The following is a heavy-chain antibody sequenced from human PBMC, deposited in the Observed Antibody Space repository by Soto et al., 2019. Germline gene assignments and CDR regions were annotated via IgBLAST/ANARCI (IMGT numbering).Heavy chain of an antibody. CDR3: ARGSGYDRAYYYYYGMDV. V-gene: IGHV1-69*01. CDR1: GGTFSSYA. CDR2: LIPIFGTA. D-gene: IGHD5-12*01. J-gene: IGHJ6*02. Sequence: QVQLVQSGAEVKKPGSSVKVSCKASGGTFSSYAISWVRQAPGQGLEWMGGLIPIFGTANYAQKFQGRVTITADESTSTAYMELSSLRSEDTAVYYCARGSGYDRAYYYYYGMDVWGQGTTVTVSS.